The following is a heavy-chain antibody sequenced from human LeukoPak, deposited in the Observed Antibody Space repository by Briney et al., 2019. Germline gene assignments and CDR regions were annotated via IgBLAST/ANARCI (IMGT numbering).Heavy chain of an antibody. V-gene: IGHV3-30*18. Sequence: ARSLRLSCAASGFTFSNYGMHWVRQAPGKGLEWVALLVYDGFYKYYADSVKGRFTISRDDSRNTLYLQLSSLRAEDTAVYYCAKDLGRYRNNCFDYWGQGTLVTVSS. J-gene: IGHJ4*02. CDR2: LVYDGFYK. CDR3: AKDLGRYRNNCFDY. CDR1: GFTFSNYG. D-gene: IGHD1-26*01.